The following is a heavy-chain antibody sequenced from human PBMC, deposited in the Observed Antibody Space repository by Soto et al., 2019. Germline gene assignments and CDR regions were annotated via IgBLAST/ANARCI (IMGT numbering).Heavy chain of an antibody. J-gene: IGHJ5*02. Sequence: TSETLSLTCTVSGGSISSGDYYWSWIRQPPGKGLEWIGYIYYSGSTYYNPSLKSRVTISVDTSKNQFSLKLSSVTAADTAVYYCARVASVGVVITYNWFDPWGQGTLVTVSS. CDR1: GGSISSGDYY. V-gene: IGHV4-30-4*01. D-gene: IGHD3-3*01. CDR3: ARVASVGVVITYNWFDP. CDR2: IYYSGST.